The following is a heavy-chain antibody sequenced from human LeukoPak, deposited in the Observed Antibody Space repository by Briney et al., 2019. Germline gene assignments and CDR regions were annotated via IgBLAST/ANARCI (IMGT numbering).Heavy chain of an antibody. CDR2: ISYDGSNK. J-gene: IGHJ4*02. D-gene: IGHD6-13*01. Sequence: PGGSLRLSCAASGFTFSSYGMHWVRQAPGKGLEWVAVISYDGSNKYYADSVKGRFAISRDNSKSTLYLQMNSLRAEDTAVYYCARGGSSHPGVYWGQGTLVTVSS. V-gene: IGHV3-30*03. CDR3: ARGGSSHPGVY. CDR1: GFTFSSYG.